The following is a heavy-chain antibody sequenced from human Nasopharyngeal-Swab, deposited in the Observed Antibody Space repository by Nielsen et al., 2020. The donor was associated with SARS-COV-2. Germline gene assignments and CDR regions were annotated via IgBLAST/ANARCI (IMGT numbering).Heavy chain of an antibody. D-gene: IGHD2/OR15-2a*01. Sequence: ASVTVSCKASGYTFTGYHMHWVRQAPGQGLEWMGWINPNSGGTNYAQRFQGRVTMTRDTSISTAYMELSRLRSDETAVYYCARVLATYFDYWGQGTLVTVSS. V-gene: IGHV1-2*02. J-gene: IGHJ4*02. CDR2: INPNSGGT. CDR3: ARVLATYFDY. CDR1: GYTFTGYH.